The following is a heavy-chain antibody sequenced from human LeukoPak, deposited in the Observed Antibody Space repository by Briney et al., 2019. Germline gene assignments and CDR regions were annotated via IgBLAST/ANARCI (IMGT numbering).Heavy chain of an antibody. CDR2: FDGNGPNT. J-gene: IGHJ4*02. V-gene: IGHV3-23*01. Sequence: GGSLRLSCAASGFTFSSFAMTWVRQAPGKGLEWVSGFDGNGPNTYYADSVKGRWTISRDNSRNTLYLEMNSLRPEDAAIYYCAKPRATGLGWAQFDYWGQGSLVTVSS. CDR1: GFTFSSFA. CDR3: AKPRATGLGWAQFDY. D-gene: IGHD2-8*02.